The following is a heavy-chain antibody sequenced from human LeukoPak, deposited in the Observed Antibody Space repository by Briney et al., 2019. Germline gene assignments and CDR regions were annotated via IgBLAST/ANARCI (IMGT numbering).Heavy chain of an antibody. D-gene: IGHD6-6*01. CDR3: ARAPPPDIAAQVVGYGMDV. J-gene: IGHJ6*02. CDR1: GFTFSSYS. CDR2: ISSSSSYI. V-gene: IGHV3-21*01. Sequence: PGGSLRLSCAASGFTFSSYSMNWVRQAPGKGLEWVSSISSSSSYIYYADSVKGRFTISRDNAKNSLYLQMNSLRAEDTAVYYCARAPPPDIAAQVVGYGMDVWGQGTTVTVSS.